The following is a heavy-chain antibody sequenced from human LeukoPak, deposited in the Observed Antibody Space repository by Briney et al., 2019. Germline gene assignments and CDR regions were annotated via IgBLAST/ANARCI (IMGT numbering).Heavy chain of an antibody. Sequence: PGGSLRLSCAASGFTFSNYAMSWVRRTPGKGLEWVSSITASGDSTHYADSVKGRFTISRDTPMSTLFLQLSNLRVEDTAVYYCAKDQGRGYAPLGSATQFYWGQGTLVAVSS. V-gene: IGHV3-23*01. CDR3: AKDQGRGYAPLGSATQFY. CDR2: ITASGDST. J-gene: IGHJ4*02. CDR1: GFTFSNYA. D-gene: IGHD2-2*01.